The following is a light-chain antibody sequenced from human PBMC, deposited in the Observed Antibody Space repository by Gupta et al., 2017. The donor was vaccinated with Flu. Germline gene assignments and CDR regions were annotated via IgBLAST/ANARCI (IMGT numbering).Light chain of an antibody. CDR2: DAT. CDR1: QGVLTY. CDR3: QQASGIPSS. J-gene: IGKJ1*01. V-gene: IGKV1-39*01. Sequence: DIRMTQSSSSMSASVGDRVTFTCRASQGVLTYVNWYQQRPGKPPKLLVSDATRLHVGVPSRFSGSASRTAFTLTIDNLHPDDFATYFCQQASGIPSSFGPGTRVEI.